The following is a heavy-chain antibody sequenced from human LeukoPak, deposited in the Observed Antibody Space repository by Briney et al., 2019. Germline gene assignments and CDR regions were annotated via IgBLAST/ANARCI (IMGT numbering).Heavy chain of an antibody. CDR1: GFTFSSYS. CDR3: ARGGENSSGYRVFYYGMDV. D-gene: IGHD3-22*01. CDR2: ISSSSSYI. J-gene: IGHJ6*02. Sequence: VGSLRLSCAASGFTFSSYSMNWVRQAPGKGLEWVSSISSSSSYIYYADSVKGRFTISRDNAKNSLYLQMNSLRAEDTAVYYCARGGENSSGYRVFYYGMDVWGQGTTVTVSS. V-gene: IGHV3-21*01.